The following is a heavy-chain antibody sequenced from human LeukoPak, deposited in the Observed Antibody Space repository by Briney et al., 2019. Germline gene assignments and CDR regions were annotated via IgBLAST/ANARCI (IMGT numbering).Heavy chain of an antibody. CDR3: ARGIDCSSWSVNYYYYGMDV. V-gene: IGHV4-34*01. D-gene: IGHD6-13*01. Sequence: PSETLSLTCAVYGGSFSGYYWSWFRQPPGRGLEWIGEINHSGSTNYNPSLKSRVTISVDTSKNQFSLKLSSVTAADTAVYYCARGIDCSSWSVNYYYYGMDVWGQGTTVTVSS. J-gene: IGHJ6*02. CDR2: INHSGST. CDR1: GGSFSGYY.